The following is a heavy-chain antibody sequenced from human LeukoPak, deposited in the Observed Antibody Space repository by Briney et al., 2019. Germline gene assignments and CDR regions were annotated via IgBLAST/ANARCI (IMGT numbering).Heavy chain of an antibody. Sequence: SETLSLTCAVYGGSFSGYYWSWIRQPPGKGLEWIGEINHSGSTNYNPSLKSRVTISVDTSKNQFSPKLSSVTAADTAVYYCARVDDFCSGYIVLWGQGTLVTVSS. CDR1: GGSFSGYY. CDR3: ARVDDFCSGYIVL. J-gene: IGHJ4*02. D-gene: IGHD3-3*01. V-gene: IGHV4-34*01. CDR2: INHSGST.